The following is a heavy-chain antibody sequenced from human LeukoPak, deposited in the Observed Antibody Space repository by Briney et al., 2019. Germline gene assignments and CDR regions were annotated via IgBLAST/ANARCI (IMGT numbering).Heavy chain of an antibody. Sequence: SETLSLTCTVSGASISTYYWSWIRLPPGKGLEWIGYIDYSGITNYNPSLKSRVSLSVDTSRTRFSLRLSSVTAADAAAYYCATDVSYDSGGHYHGAFDIWGQGTMVTVSS. V-gene: IGHV4-59*01. CDR2: IDYSGIT. CDR3: ATDVSYDSGGHYHGAFDI. CDR1: GASISTYY. D-gene: IGHD3-22*01. J-gene: IGHJ3*02.